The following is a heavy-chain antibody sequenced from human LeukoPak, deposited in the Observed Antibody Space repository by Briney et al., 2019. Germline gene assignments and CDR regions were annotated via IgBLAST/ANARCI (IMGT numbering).Heavy chain of an antibody. CDR3: ATVGWIWYYFDY. Sequence: WASVRVSCKASGDTFTNYGITWVRQAPGRGLQCMGGISTYNGNTHYAQRFQGRVTMTTDTSTSTVYMELRSLRSDDTAVYYCATVGWIWYYFDYWGQGTLVTVSS. CDR1: GDTFTNYG. J-gene: IGHJ4*02. D-gene: IGHD2-2*03. CDR2: ISTYNGNT. V-gene: IGHV1-18*01.